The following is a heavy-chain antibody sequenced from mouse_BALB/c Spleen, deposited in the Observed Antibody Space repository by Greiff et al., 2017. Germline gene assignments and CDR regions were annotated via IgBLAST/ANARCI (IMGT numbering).Heavy chain of an antibody. Sequence: QVQLQQSGAELVRPGVSVKISCKGSGYTFTDYAMHWVKQSHAKSLEWIGVISTYYGDASYNQKFKGKATMTVDKSSSTAYMELARLTSEDSAIYYCAKNYGNYEAMDYWGQGTSVTVSS. J-gene: IGHJ4*01. CDR3: AKNYGNYEAMDY. CDR2: ISTYYGDA. D-gene: IGHD2-1*01. CDR1: GYTFTDYA. V-gene: IGHV1S137*01.